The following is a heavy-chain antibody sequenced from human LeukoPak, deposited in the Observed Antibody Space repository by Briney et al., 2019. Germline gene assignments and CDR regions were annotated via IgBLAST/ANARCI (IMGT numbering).Heavy chain of an antibody. Sequence: PSETLSLTRTVSGGSISSYYWSWIRQPPGKGLEWIGYIYHSGSTNSNPSLKSRVTISVDTSKNQFSLRLSSVTAADTAVYYCARQHPSGRVGSSFDYWVQGTLVSVS. J-gene: IGHJ4*02. CDR1: GGSISSYY. CDR3: ARQHPSGRVGSSFDY. D-gene: IGHD1-26*01. CDR2: IYHSGST. V-gene: IGHV4-59*08.